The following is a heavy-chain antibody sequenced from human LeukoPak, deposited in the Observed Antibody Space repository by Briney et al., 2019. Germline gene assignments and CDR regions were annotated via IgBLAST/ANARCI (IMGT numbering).Heavy chain of an antibody. CDR2: IYYSGST. CDR1: GGSISSSSYY. V-gene: IGHV4-39*07. D-gene: IGHD5-18*01. J-gene: IGHJ4*02. CDR3: ARDTYNYGSSAYYFDY. Sequence: PSETLSLTCTVSGGSISSSSYYWGWIRQPPGKGLEWIGSIYYSGSTYYNPSLKSRVTISVDTSKNQFSLKLSSVTAADTAVYYCARDTYNYGSSAYYFDYWGQGTLVTVSS.